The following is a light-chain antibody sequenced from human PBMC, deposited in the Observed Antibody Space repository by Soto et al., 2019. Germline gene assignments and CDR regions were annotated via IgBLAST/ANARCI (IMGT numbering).Light chain of an antibody. CDR1: QNVYEY. J-gene: IGKJ4*01. CDR2: DAT. V-gene: IGKV3-11*01. CDR3: QQRSKWVT. Sequence: LTQSPATLSFYPQYSSNLPCRHSQNVYEYVAWYQQKPGQAPRLLIYDATNRATGIPARFSGSGSGTDFTLTISSQEPEDFADYYCQQRSKWVTFGRGTKVDI.